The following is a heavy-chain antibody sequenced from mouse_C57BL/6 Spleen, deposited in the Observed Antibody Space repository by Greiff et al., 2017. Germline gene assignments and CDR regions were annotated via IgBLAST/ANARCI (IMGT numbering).Heavy chain of an antibody. CDR1: GFTFSDYY. Sequence: DVQLVESEGGLVQPGSSMKLSCTASGFTFSDYYMAWVRQVPEKGLEWVANINYDGSSTYYLDSLKCRFIISRDNAKNILYLQMSSLKSEDTATYYCARENYYGSFYAMDYWGQGTSVTVSS. V-gene: IGHV5-16*01. CDR2: INYDGSST. J-gene: IGHJ4*01. CDR3: ARENYYGSFYAMDY. D-gene: IGHD1-1*01.